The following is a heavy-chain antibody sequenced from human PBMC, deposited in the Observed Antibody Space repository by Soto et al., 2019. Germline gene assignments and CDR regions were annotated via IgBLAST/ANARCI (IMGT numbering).Heavy chain of an antibody. CDR3: AKSPRGEMATD. Sequence: QVQLVQSGGEVKKPGASVTVSCKASGYTFINYHITWLRQAPGQGLEWMVWINTYNGMTDYAQRFQGRVTMTRDTSTSTAYMELRNLGSAATAVYFCAKSPRGEMATDWGQGTLVTVSS. V-gene: IGHV1-18*01. CDR1: GYTFINYH. CDR2: INTYNGMT. D-gene: IGHD5-12*01. J-gene: IGHJ4*02.